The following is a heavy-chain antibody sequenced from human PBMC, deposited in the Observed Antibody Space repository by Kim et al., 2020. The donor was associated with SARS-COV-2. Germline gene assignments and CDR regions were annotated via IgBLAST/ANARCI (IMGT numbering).Heavy chain of an antibody. J-gene: IGHJ4*02. CDR3: ARGSYDSSGYYGIDY. V-gene: IGHV1-69*01. D-gene: IGHD3-22*01. Sequence: EFQGRVTITADESTSTAYMELSSLRSEDTAVYYCARGSYDSSGYYGIDYWGQGTLVTVSS.